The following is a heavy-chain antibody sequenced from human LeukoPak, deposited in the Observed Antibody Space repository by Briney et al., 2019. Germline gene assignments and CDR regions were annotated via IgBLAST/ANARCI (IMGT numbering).Heavy chain of an antibody. CDR1: GGSISSYY. Sequence: PSETLSLTCTVSGGSISSYYWSWIRQPAGKGLEWIGRIYTSGSTNYNPSLKSRVTISVDTSKNQFSLKLSSVTAADTAVYYCARFITGATTVYYYYMDVWGKGTTVTVSS. J-gene: IGHJ6*03. D-gene: IGHD1-7*01. V-gene: IGHV4-4*07. CDR3: ARFITGATTVYYYYMDV. CDR2: IYTSGST.